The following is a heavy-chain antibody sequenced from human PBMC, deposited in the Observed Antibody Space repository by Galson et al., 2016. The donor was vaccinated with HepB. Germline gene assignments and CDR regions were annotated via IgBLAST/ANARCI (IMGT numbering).Heavy chain of an antibody. V-gene: IGHV1-69*05. CDR2: IIPIFDTS. CDR1: GDTLSSFP. D-gene: IGHD2-15*01. J-gene: IGHJ6*02. CDR3: ARTDIEVGVAAKDYYYYFAMDV. Sequence: SVKVSCKASGDTLSSFPISWVRQAPGQGLEWMGGIIPIFDTSNYARKFRGRVTITTDVPTRTAYMELSSLRSEDTAVYYCARTDIEVGVAAKDYYYYFAMDVWGRGTTVTVSS.